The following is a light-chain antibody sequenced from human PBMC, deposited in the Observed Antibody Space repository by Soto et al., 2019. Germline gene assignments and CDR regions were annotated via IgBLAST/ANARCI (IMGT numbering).Light chain of an antibody. Sequence: QSALTQPPSVSGAPGQRVTISCTGSSSNIGAGHDVHWYQQLPGTAPKLLIYGNSNRPSGVPDRFSGSKSGTSASLAITGLQAEDEADYYCQSYDSSLSGSEVFGTGTKVTV. CDR3: QSYDSSLSGSEV. J-gene: IGLJ1*01. CDR1: SSNIGAGHD. V-gene: IGLV1-40*01. CDR2: GNS.